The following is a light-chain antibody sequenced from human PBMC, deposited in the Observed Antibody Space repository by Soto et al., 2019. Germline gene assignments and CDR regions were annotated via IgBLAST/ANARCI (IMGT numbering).Light chain of an antibody. J-gene: IGLJ1*01. V-gene: IGLV2-14*03. CDR3: SSYTGSSRGV. Sequence: QSVLTQPASVSGSPGQSITISCTGSRSDVGGYNYVSWYQQHPGKAPKLMIYDVSDRPSGVSNRFSGSKSGNTASLTISGLQPEDEAHYYCSSYTGSSRGVFGTGTKLTVL. CDR1: RSDVGGYNY. CDR2: DVS.